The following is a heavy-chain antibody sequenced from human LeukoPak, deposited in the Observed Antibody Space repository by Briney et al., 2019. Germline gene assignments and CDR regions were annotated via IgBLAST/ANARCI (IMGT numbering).Heavy chain of an antibody. V-gene: IGHV4-39*07. CDR2: LYYSGST. J-gene: IGHJ6*03. CDR3: AREGYPRRYCSSTSCRSGYYYMDV. Sequence: PSETLSLTCTVSGGSISSSAYYWGWIRQPPGKGLEWIGSLYYSGSTNYNPSLKSRVTISVDTSKNQFSLKLSSVTAADTAVYYCAREGYPRRYCSSTSCRSGYYYMDVWGKGTTVTVSS. D-gene: IGHD2-2*01. CDR1: GGSISSSAYY.